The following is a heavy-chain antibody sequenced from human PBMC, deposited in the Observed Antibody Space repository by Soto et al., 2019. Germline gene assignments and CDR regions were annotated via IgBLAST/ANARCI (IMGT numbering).Heavy chain of an antibody. V-gene: IGHV1-46*01. CDR3: ARAMNPYYYDSSGYYDY. CDR2: INPSGGST. CDR1: GYTFTSYY. Sequence: ASVKVSCKASGYTFTSYYMHWVRQAPGQGLEWMGIINPSGGSTSYAQKFQGRVTMTRDTSTSTVYMELSSLRSEDTAVYYCARAMNPYYYDSSGYYDYWGQGTLVTVSS. D-gene: IGHD3-22*01. J-gene: IGHJ4*02.